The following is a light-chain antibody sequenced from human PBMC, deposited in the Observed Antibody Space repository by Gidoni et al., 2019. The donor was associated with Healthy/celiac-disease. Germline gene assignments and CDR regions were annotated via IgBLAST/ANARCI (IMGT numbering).Light chain of an antibody. CDR2: LNSDGSH. Sequence: QLVLTQSPSASASLGASVKLTCTLSSGHSSYAIAWHQQQPEKGPRYLMKLNSDGSHSKGDGIPDRFSGSSSGAERYLTISSLQSEAGADYYCQTWGTGIHVFGGGTKLTVL. CDR1: SGHSSYA. V-gene: IGLV4-69*01. J-gene: IGLJ3*02. CDR3: QTWGTGIHV.